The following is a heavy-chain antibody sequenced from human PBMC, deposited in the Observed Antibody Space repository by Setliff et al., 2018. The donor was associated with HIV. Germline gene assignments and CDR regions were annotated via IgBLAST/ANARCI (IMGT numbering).Heavy chain of an antibody. D-gene: IGHD3-22*01. J-gene: IGHJ4*02. CDR3: ARAANPSEYSYGSSGQGLV. V-gene: IGHV3-21*01. CDR2: ISTTSSYI. CDR1: GFTFSSYS. Sequence: PGGSLRLSCAASGFTFSSYSMNWVRQAPGKGLEWVSSISTTSSYIYYADAVKGRFTISRDNAKNSLYLQMNSLRAEDTAVYYCARAANPSEYSYGSSGQGLVWGQGTLVTVSS.